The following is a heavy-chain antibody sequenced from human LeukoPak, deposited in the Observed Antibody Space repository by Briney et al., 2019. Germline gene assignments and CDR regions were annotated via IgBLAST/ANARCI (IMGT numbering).Heavy chain of an antibody. Sequence: GESLKISCKGSGYSFTSYWIGWVRQMSGKGLEWMGIIYPGDSDTRYSPSFQGQVTISADKFTDTAYLEWRSLRASDTAIYYCASRYTGTLRGAYDMWGQGTTVTVSS. CDR1: GYSFTSYW. V-gene: IGHV5-51*01. J-gene: IGHJ3*02. CDR2: IYPGDSDT. D-gene: IGHD5-24*01. CDR3: ASRYTGTLRGAYDM.